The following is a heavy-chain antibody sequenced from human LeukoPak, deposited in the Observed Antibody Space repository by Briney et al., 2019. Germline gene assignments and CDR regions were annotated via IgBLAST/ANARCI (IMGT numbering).Heavy chain of an antibody. V-gene: IGHV3-48*03. Sequence: GGSLRLSCAASGFTFSSYEMNWVRQAPGKGLERVSYISSSGSTIYHADSVKGRFTITRDNAKNSLYLQMNSLRAEDTAVYYCARLRTTVTTGVDYWGQGTLVTVSS. J-gene: IGHJ4*02. CDR1: GFTFSSYE. CDR2: ISSSGSTI. D-gene: IGHD4-17*01. CDR3: ARLRTTVTTGVDY.